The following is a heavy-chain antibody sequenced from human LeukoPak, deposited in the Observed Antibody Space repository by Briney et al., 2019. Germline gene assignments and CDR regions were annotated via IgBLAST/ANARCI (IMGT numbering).Heavy chain of an antibody. CDR1: GFTFSSYA. Sequence: GGSLRLSCAASGFTFSSYAMHWARQAPGKGLEWVAVISYDGSNKYYADSVKGRFTISRDNSKNTLYLQMNSLRAEDTAVYYCARDSRSYILYWYFDLWGRGTLVTVSS. D-gene: IGHD3-10*01. CDR3: ARDSRSYILYWYFDL. J-gene: IGHJ2*01. CDR2: ISYDGSNK. V-gene: IGHV3-30-3*01.